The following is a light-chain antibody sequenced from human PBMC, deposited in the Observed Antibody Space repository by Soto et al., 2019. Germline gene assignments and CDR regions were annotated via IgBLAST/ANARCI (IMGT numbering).Light chain of an antibody. V-gene: IGLV2-14*01. CDR1: SSDVGGYNY. Sequence: QSALTQPASVSGSPGQSITISCTGNSSDVGGYNYVSWYQQHPGKAPKLMIYDVSNRPSGVSNRFSGSKSGNTASLTISGLQSEDEADDYCSSYSSRSTLVFGGGTKLTVL. CDR2: DVS. J-gene: IGLJ3*02. CDR3: SSYSSRSTLV.